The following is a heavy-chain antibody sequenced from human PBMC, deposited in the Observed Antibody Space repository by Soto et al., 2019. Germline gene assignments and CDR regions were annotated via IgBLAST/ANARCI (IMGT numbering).Heavy chain of an antibody. CDR2: ISYDGSNK. D-gene: IGHD3-3*01. CDR3: AKTYYDFWSGYFDY. Sequence: LRLSCAAPGFTFSSYGMHWVRQAPGKGLEWVAVISYDGSNKYYADSVKGRFTISRDNSKNTLYLQMNSLRAEDTAVYYCAKTYYDFWSGYFDYWGQGTLVTVSS. CDR1: GFTFSSYG. J-gene: IGHJ4*02. V-gene: IGHV3-30*18.